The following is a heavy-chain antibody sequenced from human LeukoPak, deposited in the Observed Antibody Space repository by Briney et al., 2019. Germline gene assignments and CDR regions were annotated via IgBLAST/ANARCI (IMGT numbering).Heavy chain of an antibody. V-gene: IGHV4-4*07. Sequence: SETLSLTCTVSGGSISSYYWSWIRQPAGKGLEWIGRIYTSGSTNYNPSLKSRVTISVDTSKNQFSLKLSSVAAADTAVYYCARGHRHYDSSGYYYGFDAFDIWGQGTMVTVSS. D-gene: IGHD3-22*01. CDR3: ARGHRHYDSSGYYYGFDAFDI. J-gene: IGHJ3*02. CDR2: IYTSGST. CDR1: GGSISSYY.